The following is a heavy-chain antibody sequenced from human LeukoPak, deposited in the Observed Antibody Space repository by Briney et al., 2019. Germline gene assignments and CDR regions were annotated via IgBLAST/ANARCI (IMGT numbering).Heavy chain of an antibody. CDR2: MNPNNGGT. CDR1: GYTFTGYH. D-gene: IGHD3-10*01. J-gene: IGHJ4*02. CDR3: TRGPRGYYFDC. V-gene: IGHV1-2*02. Sequence: ASVKVSCKASGYTFTGYHMHWVRQAPGQGPEWMGWMNPNNGGTNYAQKFQGRVTMTRDTSISTAYMELSSPRSDDTAVYYCTRGPRGYYFDCWGQGTLVTVSS.